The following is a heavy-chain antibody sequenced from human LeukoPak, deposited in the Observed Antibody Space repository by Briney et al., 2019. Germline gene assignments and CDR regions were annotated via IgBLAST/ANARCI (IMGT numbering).Heavy chain of an antibody. CDR3: ARRGGNPLGAFDI. D-gene: IGHD4-23*01. CDR1: GGSISSYY. Sequence: KPSETLSLTCTVSGGSISSYYWSWIRQPPGKGLEWIGYIYYSGSTNYNPSLKSRVTISVDTSKNQFSLKLTSVTAADTAMYYCARRGGNPLGAFDIWGQGTMVTVSS. V-gene: IGHV4-59*01. J-gene: IGHJ3*02. CDR2: IYYSGST.